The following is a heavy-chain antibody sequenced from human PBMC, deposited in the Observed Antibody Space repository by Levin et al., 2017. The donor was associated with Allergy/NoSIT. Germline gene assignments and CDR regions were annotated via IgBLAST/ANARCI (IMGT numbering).Heavy chain of an antibody. J-gene: IGHJ6*03. CDR2: IYPGDSDT. V-gene: IGHV5-51*01. Sequence: GESLKISCKGSGYSFTSYWIGWVRQMPGKGLEWMGIIYPGDSDTRYSPSFQGQVTISADKSISTAYLQWSSLKASDTAMYYCARRGITMVQGVNYYYYYMDVWGKGTTVTVSS. CDR3: ARRGITMVQGVNYYYYYMDV. D-gene: IGHD3-10*01. CDR1: GYSFTSYW.